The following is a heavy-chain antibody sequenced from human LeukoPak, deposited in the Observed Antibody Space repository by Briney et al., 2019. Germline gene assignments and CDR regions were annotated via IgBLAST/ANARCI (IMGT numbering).Heavy chain of an antibody. D-gene: IGHD2-2*02. V-gene: IGHV5-51*01. CDR1: GYSFTSYW. CDR2: IYPGDSDT. Sequence: GESLKISCKGSGYSFTSYWIGWVRQMPGKGLEWMGIIYPGDSDTRYSPSFQGQVTISADKSISTAYLQWSSLKASDTAMYYCARXGEVIVVVPAAIPDAFDIWGQGTMVTVSS. J-gene: IGHJ3*02. CDR3: ARXGEVIVVVPAAIPDAFDI.